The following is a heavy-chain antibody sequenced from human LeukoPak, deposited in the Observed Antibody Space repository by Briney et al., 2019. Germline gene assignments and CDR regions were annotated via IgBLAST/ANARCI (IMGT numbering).Heavy chain of an antibody. J-gene: IGHJ3*02. CDR3: ARESLDYGDPDAFDI. CDR1: GLSFSSYA. V-gene: IGHV3-23*01. Sequence: GGSLRLSCAASGLSFSSYAMNWVRQAPGKGLQWVSGISGSGSRTHYADSVKGRFTISRDNSKNTLYLQMNSLRAEDTAVYYCARESLDYGDPDAFDIWGQGTMVTVSS. D-gene: IGHD4-17*01. CDR2: ISGSGSRT.